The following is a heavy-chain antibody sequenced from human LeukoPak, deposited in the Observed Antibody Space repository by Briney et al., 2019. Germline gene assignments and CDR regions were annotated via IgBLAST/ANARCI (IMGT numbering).Heavy chain of an antibody. V-gene: IGHV4-30-4*02. D-gene: IGHD3-16*02. CDR1: GGSISSGDYY. CDR2: IYYSGST. CDR3: ARRGGDYVWGSYRIDY. Sequence: PSETLSLTCTVSGGSISSGDYYWSWIRQPPGKGLEWIGYIYYSGSTYYNPSLKSRVTISVDTSKNQFSLKLSSVTAADTAVYYCARRGGDYVWGSYRIDYWGQGTLVTVSS. J-gene: IGHJ4*02.